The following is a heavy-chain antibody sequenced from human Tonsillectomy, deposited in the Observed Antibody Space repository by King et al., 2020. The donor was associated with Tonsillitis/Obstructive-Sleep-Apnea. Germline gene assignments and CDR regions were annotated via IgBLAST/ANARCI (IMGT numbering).Heavy chain of an antibody. CDR3: AKDPRRTGVILWADASRASGYYN. CDR1: GFTFSSYA. V-gene: IGHV3-23*04. CDR2: IRGGGGST. Sequence: QLVESGGGLVQPGGSLRLSCAASGFTFSSYAMSWVRQAPGKGLEWGSSIRGGGGSTYYADSVKGRFTISRDNSKNTLDLQMNRLRAEDTAVYYCAKDPRRTGVILWADASRASGYYNWGQGTLVTVSS. D-gene: IGHD3-22*01. J-gene: IGHJ4*02.